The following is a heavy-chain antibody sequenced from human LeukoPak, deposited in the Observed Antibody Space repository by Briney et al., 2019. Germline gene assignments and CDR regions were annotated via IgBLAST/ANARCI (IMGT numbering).Heavy chain of an antibody. CDR2: ISDSGVAT. Sequence: GGSLRLSCAASGFTFGTYAMGWVRQAPGKGLEAVAVISDSGVATFYADSVKGRFTISRDNSKNTLYLQMNSLRAEDTAVYYCARSPVPIAAAGIIFFDYWGQGTLVTVSS. CDR1: GFTFGTYA. J-gene: IGHJ4*02. V-gene: IGHV3-23*01. D-gene: IGHD6-13*01. CDR3: ARSPVPIAAAGIIFFDY.